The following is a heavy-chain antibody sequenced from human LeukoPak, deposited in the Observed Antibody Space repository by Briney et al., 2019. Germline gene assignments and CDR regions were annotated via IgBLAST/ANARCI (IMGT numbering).Heavy chain of an antibody. CDR1: GYTFTSYA. CDR2: INPNSGGT. D-gene: IGHD3-9*01. CDR3: AREVFDWLLTDAFDI. Sequence: ASVKVSCKASGYTFTSYAMNWVRQAPGQGLEWMGWINPNSGGTNYAQKFQGGVTMTRDTSISTAYMELSRLRSDDTAVYYCAREVFDWLLTDAFDIWGQGTMVTVSS. V-gene: IGHV1-2*02. J-gene: IGHJ3*02.